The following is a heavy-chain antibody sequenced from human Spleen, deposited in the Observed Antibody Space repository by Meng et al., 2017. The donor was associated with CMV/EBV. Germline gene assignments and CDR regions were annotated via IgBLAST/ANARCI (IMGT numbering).Heavy chain of an antibody. D-gene: IGHD7-27*01. J-gene: IGHJ4*02. Sequence: GGSLSLSCTASGFAFDDYSMHWVRQAPGKGLEWVSLITWDSFSTYYADSVKGRFTISRDNNKNSLYLQMNSLRTEDTALYYCAKDLYELGPFDSWGQGTLVTVSS. CDR1: GFAFDDYS. CDR3: AKDLYELGPFDS. V-gene: IGHV3-43*01. CDR2: ITWDSFST.